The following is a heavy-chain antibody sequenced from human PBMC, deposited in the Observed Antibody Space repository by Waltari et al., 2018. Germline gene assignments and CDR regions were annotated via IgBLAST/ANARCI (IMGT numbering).Heavy chain of an antibody. V-gene: IGHV3-23*03. CDR2: LHTGGSST. J-gene: IGHJ4*02. D-gene: IGHD6-19*01. CDR3: AKGGWADN. Sequence: EVQLLQSGGGLVQPGGSLTLSCAASGFTFSNYDMSWIRQAPGKGLEGVLVLHTGGSSTYHVDSVKGRFTIARDNSKNTLYLQMNSLRAEDTAVYYCAKGGWADNWGQGTLVTVSS. CDR1: GFTFSNYD.